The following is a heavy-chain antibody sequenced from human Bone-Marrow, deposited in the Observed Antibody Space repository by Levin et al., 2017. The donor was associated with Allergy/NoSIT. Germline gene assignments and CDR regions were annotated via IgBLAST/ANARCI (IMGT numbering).Heavy chain of an antibody. CDR3: ARAITMVRGVIITSPYYYYGMDV. V-gene: IGHV1-18*01. Sequence: ASVKVSCKASGYTFTSYGISWVRQAPGQGLEWMGWISAYNGNTNYAQKLQGRVTMTTDTSTSTAYMELRSLRSDDTAVYYCARAITMVRGVIITSPYYYYGMDVWGQGTTVTVSS. D-gene: IGHD3-10*01. CDR1: GYTFTSYG. CDR2: ISAYNGNT. J-gene: IGHJ6*02.